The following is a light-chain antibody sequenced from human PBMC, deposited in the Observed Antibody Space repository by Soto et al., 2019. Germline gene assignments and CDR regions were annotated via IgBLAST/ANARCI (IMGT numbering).Light chain of an antibody. J-gene: IGLJ2*01. CDR3: SSYTSSSTLVV. V-gene: IGLV2-14*01. CDR1: SSDVGGYNY. Sequence: QSVLTQPASVSGSPGQSITISCTGTSSDVGGYNYVSWYQQHPGKAPKLMIYEVSNRPSGVSNRFSGSKSGNTASLTISGLQAEDEADYYCSSYTSSSTLVVFGRGTKVTVL. CDR2: EVS.